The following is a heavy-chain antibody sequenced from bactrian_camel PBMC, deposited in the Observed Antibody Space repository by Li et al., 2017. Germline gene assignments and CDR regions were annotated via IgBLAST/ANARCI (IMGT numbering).Heavy chain of an antibody. CDR1: GFTFSTYS. V-gene: IGHV3S1*01. CDR3: AARSVGWCPLFEHWLGKRAYTPGGYFAN. J-gene: IGHJ6*01. D-gene: IGHD1*01. CDR2: TNAAGVTT. Sequence: SLRLSCAASGFTFSTYSMYWVRQTPGKGHEWVSGTNAAGVTTGYADSVKGRFTISQDSAKNILYLQMHSVKVEDTAMYYCAARSVGWCPLFEHWLGKRAYTPGGYFANWGQGTQVTVS.